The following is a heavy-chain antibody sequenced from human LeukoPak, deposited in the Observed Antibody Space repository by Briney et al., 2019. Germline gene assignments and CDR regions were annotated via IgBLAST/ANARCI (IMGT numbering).Heavy chain of an antibody. CDR2: IYHSGST. CDR1: GYSISSGYY. D-gene: IGHD2-2*01. Sequence: PSETLPLTCAVSGYSISSGYYWGWIRQPPGKGLEWIGSIYHSGSTYYNPSLKSRVTISVDTSKNQFSLKLSSVTAADTAVYYCARDIVVVPAATYNWFDPWGQGTLVTVSS. J-gene: IGHJ5*02. CDR3: ARDIVVVPAATYNWFDP. V-gene: IGHV4-38-2*02.